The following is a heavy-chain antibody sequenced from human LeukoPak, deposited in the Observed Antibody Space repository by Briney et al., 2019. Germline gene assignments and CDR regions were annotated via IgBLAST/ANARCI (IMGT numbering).Heavy chain of an antibody. D-gene: IGHD3-10*01. CDR2: TNTDGSTI. J-gene: IGHJ4*02. Sequence: PGGSLRLSCAASGFTFRTYNMNWVRQAPGKGLEWVSYTNTDGSTIYYADSVRGRFTIARDNAKNSLFLHMSGLRAEDTAVYYCARVVPTTPFGGFDYWGQGTLVTVSP. V-gene: IGHV3-48*01. CDR3: ARVVPTTPFGGFDY. CDR1: GFTFRTYN.